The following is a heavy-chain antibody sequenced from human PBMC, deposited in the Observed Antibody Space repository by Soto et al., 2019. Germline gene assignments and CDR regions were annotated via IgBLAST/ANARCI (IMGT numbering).Heavy chain of an antibody. D-gene: IGHD7-27*01. CDR1: GFTFSGSA. CDR2: IRSKANSYAT. Sequence: GGSLRLSCAASGFTFSGSAMHWVRQASGKGLEWVGRIRSKANSYATAYAASVKGRFTISRDDSKNTAYLQMNSLKTEDTAVYYCTTLTRTDAFDIWGQGTMFTVSS. CDR3: TTLTRTDAFDI. V-gene: IGHV3-73*01. J-gene: IGHJ3*02.